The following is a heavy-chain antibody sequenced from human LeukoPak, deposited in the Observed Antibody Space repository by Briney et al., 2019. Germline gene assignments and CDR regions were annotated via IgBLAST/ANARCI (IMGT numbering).Heavy chain of an antibody. V-gene: IGHV3-23*01. J-gene: IGHJ4*02. CDR3: AKRGVVIRVILVGFHKEAYYFDS. D-gene: IGHD3-22*01. CDR2: ISGSGGST. CDR1: GISLSNYG. Sequence: GGSLRLSCTVSGISLSNYGMSWVRQAPGKGLEWVAGISGSGGSTNYADFVKGRFTISRDNPKNTLYLQMNRLRAEDTAVYFCAKRGVVIRVILVGFHKEAYYFDSWGQGALVTVSS.